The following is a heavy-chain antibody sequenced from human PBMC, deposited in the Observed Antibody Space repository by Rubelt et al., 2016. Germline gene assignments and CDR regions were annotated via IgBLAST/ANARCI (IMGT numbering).Heavy chain of an antibody. CDR1: GGSVSSDSYF. V-gene: IGHV4-61*01. CDR2: IYFSGST. CDR3: AGQPPDTAALDY. D-gene: IGHD2-2*01. J-gene: IGHJ4*02. Sequence: QVQLQESGPGLVKPSETLSLTCTVSGGSVSSDSYFWSWIRQPPGKGLEWIGYIYFSGSTFYNPSLKSRVTISVDTSKNQFSLRLSAGTGADTAIDYGAGQPPDTAALDYWGRGDRVTVSS.